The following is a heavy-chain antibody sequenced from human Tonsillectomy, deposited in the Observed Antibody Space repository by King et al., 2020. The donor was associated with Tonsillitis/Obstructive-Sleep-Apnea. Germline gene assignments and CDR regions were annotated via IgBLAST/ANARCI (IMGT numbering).Heavy chain of an antibody. Sequence: QLVQSGGGLVQPGRSLRLSCTASGFTFGDYAMSWVRQAPGKGLEWVGFIRSKAYGGTTEYAAYVKGRFNISRDDSKSIVYLQMNSLKTEDTAVYYCTRGNRRRFGELSLFDLWGRGTLVTVSS. J-gene: IGHJ2*01. CDR1: GFTFGDYA. CDR3: TRGNRRRFGELSLFDL. CDR2: IRSKAYGGTT. D-gene: IGHD3-10*01. V-gene: IGHV3-49*04.